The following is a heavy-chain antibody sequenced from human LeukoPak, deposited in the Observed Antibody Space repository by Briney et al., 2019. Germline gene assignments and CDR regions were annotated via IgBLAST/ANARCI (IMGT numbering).Heavy chain of an antibody. CDR2: IWNDGSHE. CDR3: AKDATEFGDSHFDC. V-gene: IGHV3-33*06. J-gene: IGHJ4*02. CDR1: GFTFNSYG. D-gene: IGHD2-21*02. Sequence: PGGSLRLSCEVSGFTFNSYGMHWVRQAPGKGLEWVAAIWNDGSHEYYADSEKGRFTISRDNFRNTVYLQMNSLRAEDTAVYYSAKDATEFGDSHFDCWGQGTLVTVSS.